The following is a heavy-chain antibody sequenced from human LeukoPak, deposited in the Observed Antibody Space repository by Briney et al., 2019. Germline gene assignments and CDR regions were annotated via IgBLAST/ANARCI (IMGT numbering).Heavy chain of an antibody. CDR3: ASGYYYDSSAPWGY. CDR1: GFTVSSNY. V-gene: IGHV3-53*01. D-gene: IGHD3-22*01. CDR2: IYSGGST. J-gene: IGHJ4*02. Sequence: GGSLRLSSAASGFTVSSNYMSWVRQAPGKGLEWVSVIYSGGSTYYADSVKGRFTISRDNSKNTLYLQMNSLRAEDTAVYYCASGYYYDSSAPWGYWGQGTLVTVSS.